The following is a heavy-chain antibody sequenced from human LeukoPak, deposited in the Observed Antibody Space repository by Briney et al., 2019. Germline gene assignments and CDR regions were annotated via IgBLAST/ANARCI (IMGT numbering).Heavy chain of an antibody. J-gene: IGHJ4*02. CDR2: INHSGST. CDR3: ARTSYSSSWYPSFLDY. Sequence: PSETLSLTCAVYGGSFSGYYWSWIRQPPGKGLEWIGEINHSGSTNYNPSLKSRVTISVDTSKNQFSLKLSSVTAADTAVYYCARTSYSSSWYPSFLDYWGQGTLVTVSS. V-gene: IGHV4-34*01. D-gene: IGHD6-13*01. CDR1: GGSFSGYY.